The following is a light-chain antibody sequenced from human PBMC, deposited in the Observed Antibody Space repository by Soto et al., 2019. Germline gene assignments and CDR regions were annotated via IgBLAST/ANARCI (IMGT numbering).Light chain of an antibody. V-gene: IGLV2-14*03. CDR1: SSDVGGYNY. CDR3: SSYTTSNNRQIV. CDR2: DVS. J-gene: IGLJ1*01. Sequence: QSVLTQPASVSGSPGQSITISCTGTSSDVGGYNYVSWYQHHPGKAPKLMIYDVSNRPSGVSNRFSGSKSGNTASLTISGLQPEDEADYYCSSYTTSNNRQIVLGTGTKVTV.